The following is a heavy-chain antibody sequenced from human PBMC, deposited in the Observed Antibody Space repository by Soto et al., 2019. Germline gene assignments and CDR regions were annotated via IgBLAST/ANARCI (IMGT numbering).Heavy chain of an antibody. J-gene: IGHJ5*02. CDR1: GGSISSSTYY. CDR2: IYYLGGT. D-gene: IGHD3-16*02. Sequence: SETPSLTCTVSGGSISSSTYYWGWIRQPPGKGLEWIGSIYYLGGTYYNPSLESRVTISVDTSRTQFSLKPNSVTAADTALYFCARSLSSDFNWFDPWGQGTLVTVSS. CDR3: ARSLSSDFNWFDP. V-gene: IGHV4-39*01.